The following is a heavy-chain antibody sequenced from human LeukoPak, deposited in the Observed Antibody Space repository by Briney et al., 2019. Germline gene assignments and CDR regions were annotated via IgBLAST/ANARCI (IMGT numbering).Heavy chain of an antibody. CDR1: GFTFSSYA. V-gene: IGHV3-23*01. J-gene: IGHJ3*02. CDR2: ISGSGGST. Sequence: GGSLRLSCAASGFTFSSYAMIWVRQAPGKGLEWVSAISGSGGSTYYADSVKGRFTISRDNSKNTLYLQMNSLRAEDTAVYYCAKAPPYDYIWGTNPGGDAFDIWGQGTMVTVSS. D-gene: IGHD3-16*01. CDR3: AKAPPYDYIWGTNPGGDAFDI.